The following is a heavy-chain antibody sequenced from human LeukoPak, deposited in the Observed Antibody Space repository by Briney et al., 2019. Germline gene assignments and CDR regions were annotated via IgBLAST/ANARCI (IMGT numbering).Heavy chain of an antibody. D-gene: IGHD6-19*01. Sequence: SETLSLTCSVSGDSVRSYYWSWIRRPAGKGLEWIGRIHTSGSTSYNPSLSSRITMSLDTSKNHFSLKLSSVTAADTAVYYCAKTQRPAVIGAFDIWGHGTVVTVSS. CDR1: GDSVRSYY. V-gene: IGHV4-4*07. CDR2: IHTSGST. J-gene: IGHJ3*02. CDR3: AKTQRPAVIGAFDI.